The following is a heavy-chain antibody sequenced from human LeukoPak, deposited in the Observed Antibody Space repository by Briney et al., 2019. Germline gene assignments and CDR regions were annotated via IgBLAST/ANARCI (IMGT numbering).Heavy chain of an antibody. CDR3: ARGGDVDTGPDY. J-gene: IGHJ4*02. V-gene: IGHV3-53*01. CDR2: IYSGGST. CDR1: GFTVSSHY. D-gene: IGHD5-18*01. Sequence: GGSLRLSCAASGFTVSSHYMSWVRQAPGKGLEWVSVIYSGGSTYYADSVKGRFTISRDNSKNTLYLQMNSLRAEDTAVYYCARGGDVDTGPDYWGQGTLVTVSS.